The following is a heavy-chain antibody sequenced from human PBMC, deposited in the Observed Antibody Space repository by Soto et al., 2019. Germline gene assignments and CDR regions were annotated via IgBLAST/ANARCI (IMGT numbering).Heavy chain of an antibody. V-gene: IGHV1-69*13. CDR1: GGTFSSYA. D-gene: IGHD6-13*01. CDR2: IIPIFGTA. J-gene: IGHJ3*02. Sequence: SVKVCGKASGGTFSSYAISWVRQAPGQGLEWMGGIIPIFGTANYAQKFQGRVTITADESTGTAYMELSSLRSEDTAVYYCATHVGYSSPGGAFDIWGQGTMVTVSS. CDR3: ATHVGYSSPGGAFDI.